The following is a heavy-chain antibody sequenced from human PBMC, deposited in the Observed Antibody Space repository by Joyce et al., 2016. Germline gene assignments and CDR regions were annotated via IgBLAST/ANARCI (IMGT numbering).Heavy chain of an antibody. J-gene: IGHJ3*02. CDR1: GDSVSSNTVA. CDR3: ARGINHGFDI. CDR2: AYRRSS. Sequence: QVRLQQSGPGVVKRSQTLSLTCAVSGDSVSSNTVAWNWIRYCPSRGIEWLRRAYRRSSKYAETVKGRININPGTSKNQFSLQLNSVTHEDTAVYFCARGINHGFDIWGQGTVVTVSS. V-gene: IGHV6-1*01. D-gene: IGHD3-16*01.